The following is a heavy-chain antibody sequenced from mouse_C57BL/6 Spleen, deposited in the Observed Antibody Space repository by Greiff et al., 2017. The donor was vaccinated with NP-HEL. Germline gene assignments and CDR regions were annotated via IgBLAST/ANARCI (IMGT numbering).Heavy chain of an antibody. D-gene: IGHD1-1*01. CDR1: GFTFSDYY. V-gene: IGHV5-12*01. Sequence: EVHLVESGGGLVQPGGSLKLSCAASGFTFSDYYMYWVRQTPEKRLEWVAYISNGGGSTYYPDTVKGRFTISRDNAKNTLYLQMSRLKSEDTAMYYCERRYDYYGSSYDWYFDVWGTGTTVTVSS. CDR3: ERRYDYYGSSYDWYFDV. J-gene: IGHJ1*03. CDR2: ISNGGGST.